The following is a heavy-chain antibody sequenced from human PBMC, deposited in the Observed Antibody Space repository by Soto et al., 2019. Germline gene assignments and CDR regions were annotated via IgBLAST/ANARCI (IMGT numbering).Heavy chain of an antibody. V-gene: IGHV1-69*01. Sequence: QVQVVQSGVEVRRPGSSVKVSCKASGDTFKNCVISWVRQAPGQGLVWMGGIIPLFGTTDFAQRFQGRLRITTDESTTTAYMELSRLRSEDTATYCCAAELGFGKLSVVWGQGTTVIVSS. CDR2: IIPLFGTT. D-gene: IGHD3-10*01. J-gene: IGHJ6*02. CDR3: AAELGFGKLSVV. CDR1: GDTFKNCV.